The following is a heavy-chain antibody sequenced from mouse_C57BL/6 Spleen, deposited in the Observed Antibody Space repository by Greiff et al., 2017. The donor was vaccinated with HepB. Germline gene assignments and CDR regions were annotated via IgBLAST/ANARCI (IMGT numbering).Heavy chain of an antibody. J-gene: IGHJ1*03. V-gene: IGHV5-9*01. CDR3: ARPDYYGSSNFDV. D-gene: IGHD1-1*01. CDR1: GFTFSSYT. CDR2: ISGGGGNT. Sequence: EVNVVESGGGLVKPGGSLKLSCAASGFTFSSYTMSWVRQTPEKRLEWVATISGGGGNTYYPDSVKGRFTISRDNAKNTLYLQMSSLRSEDTALYYCARPDYYGSSNFDVWGTGTTVTVSS.